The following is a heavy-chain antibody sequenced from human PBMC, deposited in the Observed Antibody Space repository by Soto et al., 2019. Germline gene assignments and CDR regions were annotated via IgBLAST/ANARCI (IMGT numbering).Heavy chain of an antibody. CDR3: ARDGIAARPTPDY. V-gene: IGHV1-18*01. D-gene: IGHD6-6*01. Sequence: ASVKVSCKASGYTFASYGINWVRQAPGQGLEWMGWISGYNGNTKYAQKFRGRVTMTTDTSTSTAYMELRSLRSDDTALYYCARDGIAARPTPDYWGQGTLVTVPS. CDR1: GYTFASYG. J-gene: IGHJ4*02. CDR2: ISGYNGNT.